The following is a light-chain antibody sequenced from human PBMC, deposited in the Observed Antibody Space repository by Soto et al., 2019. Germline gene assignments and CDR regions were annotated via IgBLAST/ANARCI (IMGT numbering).Light chain of an antibody. J-gene: IGKJ4*01. CDR3: QQSYSTPLT. Sequence: DIQMTQSPSSLSASVGDIVTITFRASQSISNYLNWYQQKPGKAPKLLIYSASSLQTGVPSRFSGSGSGTDFTLTISSLQPEDFATYYCQQSYSTPLTFGGGTKVDIK. V-gene: IGKV1-39*01. CDR1: QSISNY. CDR2: SAS.